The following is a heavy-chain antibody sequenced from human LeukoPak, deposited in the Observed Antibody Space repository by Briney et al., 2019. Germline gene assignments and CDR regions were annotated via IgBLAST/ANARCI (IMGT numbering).Heavy chain of an antibody. CDR2: MDPNSGDT. CDR3: ATRGGLTPNTLAM. V-gene: IGHV1-2*02. CDR1: GYNFSVYY. J-gene: IGHJ3*01. D-gene: IGHD2-15*01. Sequence: ASVKVSCKGSGYNFSVYYMRWVRQAPGQGLEWMGWMDPNSGDTIYAPKFQGRVSMTRDTSITTAYMELSSLTFDDSAMYYCATRGGLTPNTLAMWGHGTMVTVSS.